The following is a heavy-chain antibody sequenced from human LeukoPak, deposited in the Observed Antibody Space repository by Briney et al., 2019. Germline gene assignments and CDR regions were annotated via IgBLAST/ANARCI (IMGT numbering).Heavy chain of an antibody. CDR1: GFTFSSYC. CDR3: ANGGLGDYDFWSGYYTTYYFDY. J-gene: IGHJ4*02. CDR2: ISYDGSNK. V-gene: IGHV3-30*18. Sequence: GSLRLSCAASGFTFSSYCMHWVRQAPGQGLEWVAVISYDGSNKYYADSVKGRFTISRDNSKNTLYLQMNSLRAEDTAVYYCANGGLGDYDFWSGYYTTYYFDYWGQGTLVTVSS. D-gene: IGHD3-3*01.